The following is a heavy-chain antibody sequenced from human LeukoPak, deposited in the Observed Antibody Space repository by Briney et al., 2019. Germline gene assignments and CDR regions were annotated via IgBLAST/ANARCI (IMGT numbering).Heavy chain of an antibody. Sequence: SETLSLTCTVSGGSISSTYYWDWIRQPPGKGLEWIGSIYYSGTTYYNPSLKSRVTISVDTSKNQFSLKLSSVTAADTAVYYCARRYCSGGSCYSERGAFYILGQGKMVTVSS. CDR2: IYYSGTT. D-gene: IGHD2-15*01. V-gene: IGHV4-39*07. J-gene: IGHJ3*02. CDR1: GGSISSTYY. CDR3: ARRYCSGGSCYSERGAFYI.